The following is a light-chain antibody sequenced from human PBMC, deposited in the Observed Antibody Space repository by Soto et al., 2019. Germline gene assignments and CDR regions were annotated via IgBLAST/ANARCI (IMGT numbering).Light chain of an antibody. V-gene: IGKV3-11*01. CDR3: QQRSNWPPIFT. CDR1: QSVISY. Sequence: NFFTQSPTPLSLSPREKDTLSRRASQSVISYLAWYQQKPGQAPRLLIYDASNRATGIPARFSGSGSGTDFTLTISSLEPEDFAVYYCQQRSNWPPIFTFGPGTKVDIK. CDR2: DAS. J-gene: IGKJ3*01.